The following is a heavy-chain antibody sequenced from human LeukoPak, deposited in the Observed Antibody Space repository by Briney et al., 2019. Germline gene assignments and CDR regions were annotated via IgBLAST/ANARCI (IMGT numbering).Heavy chain of an antibody. CDR2: INHSGST. J-gene: IGHJ4*02. CDR1: GGSFSGYY. V-gene: IGHV4-34*01. Sequence: SETLSLTCAVYGGSFSGYYWSWIRQPPGKGLEWIGEINHSGSTNYNPSLKSRVTISVDKSKNQFSLKLSSVTAADTAVYYCASHSSGWAPYYFDYWGQGTLVTVSS. D-gene: IGHD6-19*01. CDR3: ASHSSGWAPYYFDY.